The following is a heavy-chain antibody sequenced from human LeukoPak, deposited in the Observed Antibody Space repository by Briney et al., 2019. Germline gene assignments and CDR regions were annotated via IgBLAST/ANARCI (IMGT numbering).Heavy chain of an antibody. V-gene: IGHV4-39*01. CDR3: ARRAGYYGMDV. J-gene: IGHJ6*02. Sequence: SETLSLTCTVSGGSISSSSYYWGWIRQPPGKGLEWIGGIYYSGSTYYNPSLKSRVTISVDTSKNQFSLKLSSVTAADTAVYYCARRAGYYGMDVWGQGTTVTVSS. CDR2: IYYSGST. CDR1: GGSISSSSYY.